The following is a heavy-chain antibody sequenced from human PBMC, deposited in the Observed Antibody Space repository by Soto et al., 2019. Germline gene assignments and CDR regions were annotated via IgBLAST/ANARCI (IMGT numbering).Heavy chain of an antibody. D-gene: IGHD3-22*01. J-gene: IGHJ4*02. CDR2: IYYSGST. CDR3: ARAPYYYDSSGYYPFDY. CDR1: GGSISSGDYY. Sequence: SETLSLTCTVSGGSISSGDYYWSWIRQPPGKGLEWIGYIYYSGSTYYNPSLKSRVTISVDTSKNQFSLKLSSVTAADTAVYYCARAPYYYDSSGYYPFDYWGQGTPVTVSS. V-gene: IGHV4-30-4*01.